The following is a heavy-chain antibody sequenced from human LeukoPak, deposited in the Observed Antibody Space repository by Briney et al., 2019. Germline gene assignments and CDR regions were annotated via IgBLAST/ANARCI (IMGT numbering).Heavy chain of an antibody. CDR2: IWYDGSNK. D-gene: IGHD3-3*01. V-gene: IGHV3-33*01. CDR1: GFTFNTFG. Sequence: PGGSLRLSCAASGFTFNTFGMNWVRQAPGKGLEWVAVIWYDGSNKYYADSVKGRFTISRDNSKSTLYLQVNSLRAEDTAVYYCARDTDYDFWSGYYNFDYWGQGTLVTVSS. J-gene: IGHJ4*02. CDR3: ARDTDYDFWSGYYNFDY.